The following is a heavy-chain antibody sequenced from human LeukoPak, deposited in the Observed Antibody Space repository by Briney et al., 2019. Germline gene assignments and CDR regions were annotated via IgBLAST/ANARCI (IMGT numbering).Heavy chain of an antibody. CDR2: ISYGGSNK. J-gene: IGHJ3*02. Sequence: GGSLRLSCAASGFTFSSYAMHWVRQAPGKGLEWVAVISYGGSNKYYADSVKGRFTISRDNSKNTLYLQMNSLRAEDTAVYYCARDRYYYGSGSYFGAFDIWGQGTMVTVSS. CDR3: ARDRYYYGSGSYFGAFDI. V-gene: IGHV3-30-3*01. CDR1: GFTFSSYA. D-gene: IGHD3-10*01.